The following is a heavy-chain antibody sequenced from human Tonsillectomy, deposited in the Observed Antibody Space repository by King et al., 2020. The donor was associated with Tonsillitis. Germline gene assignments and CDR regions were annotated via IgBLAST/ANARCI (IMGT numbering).Heavy chain of an antibody. CDR1: GGSVSSGSYY. Sequence: VQLQESGPGLVKPSETLSLTCTVSGGSVSSGSYYWNWIRQPPGKGLEWIGYIYYSGSTNYNPSLKSRVTISVDTSKNQFSLKLSSVTAADTAVYYCARDLGITMVRGVHAFDIWGQGTMVTVSS. V-gene: IGHV4-61*01. CDR2: IYYSGST. D-gene: IGHD3-10*01. CDR3: ARDLGITMVRGVHAFDI. J-gene: IGHJ3*02.